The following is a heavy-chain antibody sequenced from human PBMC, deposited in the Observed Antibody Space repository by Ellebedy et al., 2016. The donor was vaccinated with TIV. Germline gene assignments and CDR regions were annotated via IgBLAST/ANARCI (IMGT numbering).Heavy chain of an antibody. Sequence: GESLKISCAASGFTFSSYWMHWVRQAPGKGPVWVSRINNGGSSTSYADSVKGRFTISRDSSKNTLYLQMNSLRAEDTAVYYCTRDAAGNGGKLDYWGQGALVTVSS. J-gene: IGHJ4*02. CDR1: GFTFSSYW. V-gene: IGHV3-74*01. CDR2: INNGGSST. D-gene: IGHD4-23*01. CDR3: TRDAAGNGGKLDY.